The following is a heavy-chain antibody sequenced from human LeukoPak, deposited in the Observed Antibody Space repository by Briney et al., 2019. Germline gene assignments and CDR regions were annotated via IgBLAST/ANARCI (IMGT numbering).Heavy chain of an antibody. D-gene: IGHD6-19*01. CDR3: ARDSAQYSSGWYGDFDY. V-gene: IGHV3-21*01. CDR1: GFTFSSYS. J-gene: IGHJ4*02. CDR2: ISSSSSYI. Sequence: GGSLRLSCAASGFTFSSYSMNWVRQAPGKGLEWVSSISSSSSYIYYADSVKGRFTISRDNSKNTLYLQMNSLRAEDTAVYYCARDSAQYSSGWYGDFDYWGQGTLVTVSS.